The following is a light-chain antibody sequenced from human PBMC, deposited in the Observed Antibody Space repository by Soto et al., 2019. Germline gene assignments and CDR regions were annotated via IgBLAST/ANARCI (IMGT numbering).Light chain of an antibody. CDR3: GTWDTTMSGLL. CDR1: ISNIGDNH. Sequence: QSVLTQPPSASAAPGQRVTISCSGTISNIGDNHVSWYQQVPGKAPKLLIYDNNKRPSGIPDRFSGSRSGTSATLAITGLQTGEEADYICGTWDTTMSGLLFGGGTKVTVL. J-gene: IGLJ2*01. CDR2: DNN. V-gene: IGLV1-51*01.